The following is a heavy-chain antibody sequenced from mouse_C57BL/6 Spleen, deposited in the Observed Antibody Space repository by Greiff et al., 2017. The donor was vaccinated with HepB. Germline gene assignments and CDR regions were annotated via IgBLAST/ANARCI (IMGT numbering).Heavy chain of an antibody. V-gene: IGHV1-81*01. D-gene: IGHD1-1*01. CDR1: GYTFTSYG. CDR3: GDDYGSSPDAMDY. J-gene: IGHJ4*01. CDR2: IYPRSGNT. Sequence: QVHVKQSGAELARPGASVKLSCKASGYTFTSYGISWVKQRTGQGLEWIGEIYPRSGNTYYNEKFKGKATLTADKSSSTAYMELRSLTSEDSAVYICGDDYGSSPDAMDYWGQGTAVTVSS.